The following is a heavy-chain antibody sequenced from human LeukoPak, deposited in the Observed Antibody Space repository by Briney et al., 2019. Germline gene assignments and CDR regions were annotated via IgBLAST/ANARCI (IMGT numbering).Heavy chain of an antibody. CDR3: AKERASRLPFDY. D-gene: IGHD6-25*01. J-gene: IGHJ4*02. V-gene: IGHV3-23*01. Sequence: GGSLRLSCAASGFTFSNYGMNWVRQAPGKGLEWVTAISASGGNTYYADSVKGRFTISRDNAKDTLYLQINSLRAEDTALYYCAKERASRLPFDYWGQGTLVTASS. CDR1: GFTFSNYG. CDR2: ISASGGNT.